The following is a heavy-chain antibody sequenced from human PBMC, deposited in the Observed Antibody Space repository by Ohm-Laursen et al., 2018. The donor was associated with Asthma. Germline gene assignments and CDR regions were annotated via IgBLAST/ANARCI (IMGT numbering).Heavy chain of an antibody. CDR2: IYYSGST. CDR1: GGSISSGDYY. V-gene: IGHV4-30-4*01. D-gene: IGHD5-18*01. CDR3: ARVDTAMVNWVDY. J-gene: IGHJ4*02. Sequence: TLSLTCTVSGGSISSGDYYWSWIRQPPGKGLEWIGYIYYSGSTYYNPSLKSRVTISVDTSKNQFSLKLSSVTAADTAVYYCARVDTAMVNWVDYWGQGTLVTVSS.